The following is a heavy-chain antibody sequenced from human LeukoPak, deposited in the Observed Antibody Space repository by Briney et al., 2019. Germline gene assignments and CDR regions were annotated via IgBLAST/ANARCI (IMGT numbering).Heavy chain of an antibody. CDR3: ATNSGKRFDY. J-gene: IGHJ4*02. Sequence: GGSLRLSCAASGFTFSSYAMNWVRQAPGKGLEYMANIRRDGNQKYYMDSVKGRFTISRDNAKNSLYLEMNSLRAEDTAVYYCATNSGKRFDYWGQGTMVTVSS. D-gene: IGHD1-1*01. V-gene: IGHV3-7*01. CDR1: GFTFSSYA. CDR2: IRRDGNQK.